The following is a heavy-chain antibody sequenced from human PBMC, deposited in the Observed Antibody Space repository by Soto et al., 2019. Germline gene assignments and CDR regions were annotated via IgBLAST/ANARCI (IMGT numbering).Heavy chain of an antibody. V-gene: IGHV4-59*01. CDR1: GGSISSYY. Sequence: SLTCTVSGGSISSYYWSWIRQPPGKGLEWIGYIYYSGSTNYNPSLKSRVTISVDTSKNQFSLKLSSVTAADTAVYYCARSRASITIFGVVIAWFDPWGQGTLVTVSS. CDR3: ARSRASITIFGVVIAWFDP. D-gene: IGHD3-3*01. CDR2: IYYSGST. J-gene: IGHJ5*02.